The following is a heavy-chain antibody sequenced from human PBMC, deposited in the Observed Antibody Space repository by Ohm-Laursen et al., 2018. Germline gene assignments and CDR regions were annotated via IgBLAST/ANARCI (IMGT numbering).Heavy chain of an antibody. CDR3: ATGLPADDAFNI. J-gene: IGHJ3*02. Sequence: GSLRLSCTASGFTFSSHGTNWVRQAPGKGLAWVGRIKSKTDGGTTDYAAPVKGRFTISRDDSKNTLYLQMNSLKTEDTAVYYCATGLPADDAFNIWGQGTMVTVSS. CDR2: IKSKTDGGTT. V-gene: IGHV3-15*01. CDR1: GFTFSSHG.